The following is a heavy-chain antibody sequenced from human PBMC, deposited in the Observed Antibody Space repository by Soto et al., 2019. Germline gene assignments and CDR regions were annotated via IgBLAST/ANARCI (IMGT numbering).Heavy chain of an antibody. CDR2: INSDGGST. D-gene: IGHD5-12*01. CDR1: GFIFRSYS. CDR3: ARVLRMATIFYHARDV. V-gene: IGHV3-74*01. J-gene: IGHJ6*02. Sequence: RRSLRLSCAASGFIFRSYSMHWVRQAPGKGLVWVSRINSDGGSTSYADSVKGRFTITIDNAKNTLYLQMNSLSAEDTAVYYCARVLRMATIFYHARDVWGQGTTVTVSS.